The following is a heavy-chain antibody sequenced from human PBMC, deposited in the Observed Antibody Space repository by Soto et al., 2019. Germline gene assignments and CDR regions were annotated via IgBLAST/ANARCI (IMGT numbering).Heavy chain of an antibody. Sequence: PGGSLRLSCAAPGFTFGNFVMRWVRQTPGKGLEWVSTITETGGDTYYTDSVKGRFTISRDNSKNTLYLQMTSLRAEDTALYYCTRASSDRNHMEVWGPGTTVTVSS. CDR1: GFTFGNFV. J-gene: IGHJ6*02. V-gene: IGHV3-23*01. CDR3: TRASSDRNHMEV. CDR2: ITETGGDT.